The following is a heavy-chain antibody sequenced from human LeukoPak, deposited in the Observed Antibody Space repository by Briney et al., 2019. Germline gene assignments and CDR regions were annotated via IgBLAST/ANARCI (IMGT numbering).Heavy chain of an antibody. Sequence: SETLSLTCAVYGGSFSGYYWSWIRQPPGKGLKWIGEINHTGSTHYNPSLKSRVTISVDTSKNQFSLKLSSVTAADTAVYYCARHSPLTVTTFFYYYYMDVWDKGTTVTVSS. CDR2: INHTGST. V-gene: IGHV4-34*01. J-gene: IGHJ6*03. CDR3: ARHSPLTVTTFFYYYYMDV. D-gene: IGHD4-11*01. CDR1: GGSFSGYY.